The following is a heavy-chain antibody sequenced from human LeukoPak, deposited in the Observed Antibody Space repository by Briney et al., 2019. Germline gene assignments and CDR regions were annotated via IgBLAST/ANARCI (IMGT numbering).Heavy chain of an antibody. J-gene: IGHJ4*02. CDR1: GFTFSDYY. D-gene: IGHD6-6*01. CDR3: ARDPDSSSSGTTHDY. CDR2: ISSSGSTI. V-gene: IGHV3-11*01. Sequence: GGSLRLSCAASGFTFSDYYMSWIRQAPGKGLGWVSYISSSGSTIYYADSVKGRFTISRDNAKNSLYLQMNSLRAEDTAVYYCARDPDSSSSGTTHDYWGQGTLVTVSS.